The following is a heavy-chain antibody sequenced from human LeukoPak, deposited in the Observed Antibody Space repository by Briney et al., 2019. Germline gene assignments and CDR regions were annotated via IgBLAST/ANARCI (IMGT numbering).Heavy chain of an antibody. CDR3: ESISPSALYFDL. Sequence: ASVKVSCKSSGYTFTGYYMHWVRQPPGQGLEWMGRINPNSGGTNYAQKVQGRVTMARDTSSSKAYMELSRLRSADTAVCYCESISPSALYFDLWGRGTLVTVSP. J-gene: IGHJ2*01. CDR2: INPNSGGT. CDR1: GYTFTGYY. V-gene: IGHV1-2*06.